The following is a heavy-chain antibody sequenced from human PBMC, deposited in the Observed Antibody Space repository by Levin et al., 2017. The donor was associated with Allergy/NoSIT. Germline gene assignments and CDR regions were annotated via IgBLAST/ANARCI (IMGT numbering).Heavy chain of an antibody. CDR2: IKQDGSEK. J-gene: IGHJ4*02. CDR1: GFPFSNYW. CDR3: ARETALVFSGDN. V-gene: IGHV3-7*01. D-gene: IGHD2-8*02. Sequence: GGSLRLSCAASGFPFSNYWMSWVRQAPGKWLEWVANIKQDGSEKYYVDSVKGRFTISRDNAKNSLYLQMNSLRVEDKAVYYCARETALVFSGDNWGQGTLVTVSS.